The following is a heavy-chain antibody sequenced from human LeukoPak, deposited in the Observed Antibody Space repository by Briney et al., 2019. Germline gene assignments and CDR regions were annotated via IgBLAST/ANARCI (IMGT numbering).Heavy chain of an antibody. Sequence: GGSLRLSCAASGFTFSSYSMNWVRQAPGKGLEWVSYISSSSSTIYYADSVKGRFTISRDNAKNSLYLQMNSLRAEDTAVYYCARDVAYGPHWYFDLWGRGTLVTVSS. D-gene: IGHD4-17*01. CDR1: GFTFSSYS. CDR2: ISSSSSTI. CDR3: ARDVAYGPHWYFDL. V-gene: IGHV3-48*01. J-gene: IGHJ2*01.